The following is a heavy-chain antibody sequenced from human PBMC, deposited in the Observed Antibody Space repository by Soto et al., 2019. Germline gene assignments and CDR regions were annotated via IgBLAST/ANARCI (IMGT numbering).Heavy chain of an antibody. D-gene: IGHD6-13*01. J-gene: IGHJ6*02. CDR1: GGSISSGDYY. CDR3: ARDSLAAAGYTYYYYYGMDV. V-gene: IGHV4-30-4*02. Sequence: SEPLSLTYAVSGGSISSGDYYWSWIRQPPGKGLEWIGYIYYSGSTYYNPSLKSRVTISVDNSKNTLYLQMNSLRAEDTAVYYCARDSLAAAGYTYYYYYGMDVWGQGTTVTVSS. CDR2: IYYSGST.